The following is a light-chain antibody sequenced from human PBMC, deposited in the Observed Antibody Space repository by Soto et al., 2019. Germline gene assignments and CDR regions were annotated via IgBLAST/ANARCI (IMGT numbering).Light chain of an antibody. J-gene: IGLJ2*01. CDR3: QSYDSSLSGYVI. V-gene: IGLV1-40*01. CDR1: SSNIGTPYD. Sequence: QSVLTQPPSVSGVPGQRVTISCTGSSSNIGTPYDVHWYQQLPGTAPKLLIYGNNNRPSGVPDRFSGSKSGTSASLAITGLQAEDEADYYCQSYDSSLSGYVIFGGGTKLTV. CDR2: GNN.